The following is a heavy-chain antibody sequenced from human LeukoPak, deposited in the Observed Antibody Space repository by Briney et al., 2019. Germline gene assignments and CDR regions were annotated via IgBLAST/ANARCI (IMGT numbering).Heavy chain of an antibody. CDR1: GLTVSSNY. CDR3: SKERPEEYYASGSYFDY. J-gene: IGHJ4*02. D-gene: IGHD3-10*01. V-gene: IGHV3-30*18. Sequence: GGSLRLSCAASGLTVSSNYMSWVRQAPGKGLEWVAAISYEDESNKYYADSVKGRFTISRDNSKYTVYLEMNSLRVEDTAMYYCSKERPEEYYASGSYFDYWGQGTLVTVSS. CDR2: ISYEDESNK.